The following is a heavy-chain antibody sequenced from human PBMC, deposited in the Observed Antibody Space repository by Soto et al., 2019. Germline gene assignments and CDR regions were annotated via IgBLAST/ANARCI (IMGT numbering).Heavy chain of an antibody. CDR3: ATWHTYCYNSLAYSGFDC. CDR2: ISGGGSST. V-gene: IGHV3-23*01. D-gene: IGHD3-22*01. CDR1: GFTFSSYA. Sequence: GGSLRLSCAASGFTFSSYAMTWVRQAPGKGLEWVSAISGGGSSTYYADSVKGRFTISRDNSKNTLYLQMNSLRAEDTAAYYCATWHTYCYNSLAYSGFDCWGQGPQVTASS. J-gene: IGHJ4*02.